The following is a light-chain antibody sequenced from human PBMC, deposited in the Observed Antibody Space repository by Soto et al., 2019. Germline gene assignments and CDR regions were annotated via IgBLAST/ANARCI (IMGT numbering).Light chain of an antibody. CDR2: AAS. V-gene: IGKV1-6*01. CDR1: QGIRSA. CDR3: LLDFSYFWA. Sequence: AIQLNQSPASLSASVGDRVTITCRASQGIRSALGWYQQKPGKVPKLLIYAASTLQSGVPSRFSGSGSGTDFTLTISSLQPEDFATYYCLLDFSYFWAFGQGTKV. J-gene: IGKJ1*01.